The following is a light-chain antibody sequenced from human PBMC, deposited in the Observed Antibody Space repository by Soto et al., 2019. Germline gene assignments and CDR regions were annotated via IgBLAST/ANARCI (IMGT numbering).Light chain of an antibody. CDR3: QQYSSSPST. J-gene: IGKJ3*01. CDR1: QSVSGSS. CDR2: DAS. V-gene: IGKV3-20*01. Sequence: IVLTQSPGTLSLSPGEGATLSCSASQSVSGSSLAWYQQRPGQAPRLVIYDASRRATGIPDRFSGSGSGTDFTLTIRRMEPEDFAIYYCQQYSSSPSTFGPGTKVDIK.